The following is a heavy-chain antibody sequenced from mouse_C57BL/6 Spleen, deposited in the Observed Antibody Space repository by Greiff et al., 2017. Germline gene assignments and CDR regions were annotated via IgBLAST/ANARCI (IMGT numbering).Heavy chain of an antibody. CDR1: GFTFSSYA. CDR3: TRDYGSSYGNAMDY. V-gene: IGHV5-9-1*02. CDR2: ISSGGDYI. D-gene: IGHD1-1*01. J-gene: IGHJ4*01. Sequence: EVMLVESGEGLVKPGGSLKLSCAASGFTFSSYAMSWVRQTPEKRLEWVAYISSGGDYIYYADTVKGRFTISRDNARNTLYLQMSSLKSEDTAMYYCTRDYGSSYGNAMDYWGQGTSVTVSS.